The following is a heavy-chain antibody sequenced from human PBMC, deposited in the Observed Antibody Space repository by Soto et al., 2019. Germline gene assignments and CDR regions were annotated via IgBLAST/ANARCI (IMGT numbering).Heavy chain of an antibody. Sequence: PSETLSLTCNVSGASISSYNYWGWIRQPPGKGLEWIGSIYYSGSTYYNPSLKSRVTISVDTSKNQFSLKLSSVTAADTAVYYCARGPTYYYDSSSYYLFDYWGQGTLVTVSS. D-gene: IGHD3-22*01. V-gene: IGHV4-39*07. J-gene: IGHJ4*02. CDR3: ARGPTYYYDSSSYYLFDY. CDR2: IYYSGST. CDR1: GASISSYNY.